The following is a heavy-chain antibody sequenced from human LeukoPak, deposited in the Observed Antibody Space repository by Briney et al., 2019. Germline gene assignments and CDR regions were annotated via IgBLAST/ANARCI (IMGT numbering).Heavy chain of an antibody. CDR1: GFTVITND. D-gene: IGHD1-14*01. CDR2: LYSDGNT. CDR3: ARGVEPLAANTLAY. Sequence: HPGGSLRLSCAASGFTVITNDMTWVRQAPGKGLEWVSVLYSDGNTKYADSVQGRFTISRDNSKNTLYLEMNSLSPDDTAVYYYARGVEPLAANTLAYWGQGTLVTVSS. V-gene: IGHV3-53*01. J-gene: IGHJ4*02.